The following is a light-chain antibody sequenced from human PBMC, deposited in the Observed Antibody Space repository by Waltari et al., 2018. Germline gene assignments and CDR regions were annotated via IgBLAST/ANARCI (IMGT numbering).Light chain of an antibody. CDR1: KSDVGGYDF. V-gene: IGLV2-14*01. CDR3: SSYTSKYTHV. Sequence: QSALTQPASVSGSPGQSITISCTGTKSDVGGYDFVSWYQPHPGKVPKLIIYGVANPPSGVSNLFCGSKSGGTASLTISGLQAEDEADYYCSSYTSKYTHVFGTATKVTVL. CDR2: GVA. J-gene: IGLJ1*01.